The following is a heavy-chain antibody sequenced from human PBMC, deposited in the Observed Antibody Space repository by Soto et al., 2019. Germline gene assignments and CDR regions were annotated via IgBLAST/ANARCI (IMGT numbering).Heavy chain of an antibody. J-gene: IGHJ6*02. CDR2: ISSSTVTI. CDR3: ARNGITGTTSSFYYGMDV. D-gene: IGHD1-7*01. Sequence: EVQLVESGGGLVQPGGSLRLSCAASGFTFSSYSMNWVRQAPGKGLVWVSYISSSTVTIYYADSVKGRFTISRDNAKNSLYLQMNSLRDEDTGVYYCARNGITGTTSSFYYGMDVWGQGTTVTVSS. CDR1: GFTFSSYS. V-gene: IGHV3-48*02.